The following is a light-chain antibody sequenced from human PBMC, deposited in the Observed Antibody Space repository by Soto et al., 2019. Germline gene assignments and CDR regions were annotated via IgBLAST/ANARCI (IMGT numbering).Light chain of an antibody. CDR3: QQYNSWT. Sequence: DIQMTQSTSTVSASIGDRVTITCRASQSISIWMAWYQQKPGKAPKLLIYEASRLESGVPSRFSGSGSGTEFTLTISSLQPDDFATYYCQQYNSWTFGQGTKVEIK. J-gene: IGKJ1*01. CDR1: QSISIW. V-gene: IGKV1-5*03. CDR2: EAS.